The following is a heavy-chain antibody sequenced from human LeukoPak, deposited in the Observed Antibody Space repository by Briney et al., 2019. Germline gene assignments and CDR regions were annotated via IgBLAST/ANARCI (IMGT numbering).Heavy chain of an antibody. J-gene: IGHJ2*01. Sequence: SVKVSCKASGSTLTSYATSWVRQAPGQGLEWMGRIIPIFGTLKYAQKFQGRVTITTDESTSTVYMELSSLRSEDTAVYYCARSNFVYGDYVQYWYFDLWGRGTLVTVSS. CDR2: IIPIFGTL. D-gene: IGHD4-17*01. V-gene: IGHV1-69*05. CDR3: ARSNFVYGDYVQYWYFDL. CDR1: GSTLTSYA.